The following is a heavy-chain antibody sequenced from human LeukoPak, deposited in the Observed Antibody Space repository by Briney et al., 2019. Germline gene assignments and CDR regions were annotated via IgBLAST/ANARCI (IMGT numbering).Heavy chain of an antibody. V-gene: IGHV3-49*04. CDR3: TREVYSSSSFDY. Sequence: GGSLRLSCTASGFTFGDYAMSWVRQAPGKGLEWVGFIRSKAYGGTTEYAASVKGRFTISRDDSKSIAYLQMNSLKTEDTAVYYCTREVYSSSSFDYWGQGTLVTVSS. CDR2: IRSKAYGGTT. CDR1: GFTFGDYA. D-gene: IGHD6-6*01. J-gene: IGHJ4*02.